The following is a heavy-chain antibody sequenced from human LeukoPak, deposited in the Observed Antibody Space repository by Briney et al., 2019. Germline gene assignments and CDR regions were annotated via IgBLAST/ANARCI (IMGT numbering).Heavy chain of an antibody. Sequence: GGSLRLSCAASGFTFSPYKMNWVRQAPGKGLEWVSYISSSGSTIYYADSVKGRFTISRDNAKNSLYLQMNSLRAEDTAVYYCAELGITMIGGVWGKGTTVTISS. V-gene: IGHV3-48*03. CDR1: GFTFSPYK. D-gene: IGHD3-10*02. J-gene: IGHJ6*04. CDR2: ISSSGSTI. CDR3: AELGITMIGGV.